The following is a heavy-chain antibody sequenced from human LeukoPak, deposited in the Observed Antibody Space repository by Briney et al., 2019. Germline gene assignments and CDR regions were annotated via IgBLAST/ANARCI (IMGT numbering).Heavy chain of an antibody. CDR2: ISGSGGST. J-gene: IGHJ4*02. V-gene: IGHV3-23*01. D-gene: IGHD1-1*01. CDR3: AKVEGASKASVY. Sequence: GGSLRLSCAADGFTFSNYAMTWVRQAPGKGLEWDSSISGSGGSTYYAGSVKGRFTISRDNSKNTLYLQMYSLRAEDTAVYYCAKVEGASKASVYWGQGALVTVSS. CDR1: GFTFSNYA.